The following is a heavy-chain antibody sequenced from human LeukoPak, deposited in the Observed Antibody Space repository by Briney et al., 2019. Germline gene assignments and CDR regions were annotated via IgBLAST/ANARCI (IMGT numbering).Heavy chain of an antibody. CDR1: GYTFTSYY. CDR3: AREPLEVFYFDS. J-gene: IGHJ4*02. CDR2: IKPSGGTT. D-gene: IGHD1-1*01. Sequence: GASVKVSCKASGYTFTSYYIHWVRQAPGLGLEWMGIIKPSGGTTAYPQKFQGRVTMTRDTSTSTVYMELSSLRSEDTAVYYCAREPLEVFYFDSWGQGTLVTVSS. V-gene: IGHV1-46*01.